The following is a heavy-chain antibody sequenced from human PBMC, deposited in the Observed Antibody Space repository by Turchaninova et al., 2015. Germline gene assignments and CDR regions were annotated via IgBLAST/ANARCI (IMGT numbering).Heavy chain of an antibody. J-gene: IGHJ6*03. D-gene: IGHD3-10*01. Sequence: QITLKESGPTLVNPTQTLTLTCTFSGFSPSTSGVGVGWRRPPPGKALECLVFLCWDDDKRYSPSLESRLTITKDTSKNQVVLTMTNMDPVDTATYYCARGVIITPRYYYMDVWGKGTTVTVSS. CDR2: LCWDDDK. CDR1: GFSPSTSGVG. V-gene: IGHV2-5*02. CDR3: ARGVIITPRYYYMDV.